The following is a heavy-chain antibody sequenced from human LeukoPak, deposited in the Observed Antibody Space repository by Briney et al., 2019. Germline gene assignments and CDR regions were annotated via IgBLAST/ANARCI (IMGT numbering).Heavy chain of an antibody. CDR3: ARAGGITMVRGEYYFDY. CDR2: ISSSSSYI. CDR1: GFTFSSYS. D-gene: IGHD3-10*01. V-gene: IGHV3-21*01. J-gene: IGHJ4*02. Sequence: GGSLRLSCAASGFTFSSYSMNWVRQAPGKGLEWVSSISSSSSYIYYADSVKGRFTISRDNAKNSPYLQMNSLRAEDTAVYYCARAGGITMVRGEYYFDYWGQGTLVTASS.